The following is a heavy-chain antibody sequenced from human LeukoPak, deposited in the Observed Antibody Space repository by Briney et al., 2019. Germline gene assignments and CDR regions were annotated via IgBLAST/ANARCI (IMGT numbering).Heavy chain of an antibody. CDR3: ASMVDSSGWYESGY. D-gene: IGHD6-19*01. CDR2: IIPIFGTA. Sequence: SVTVSCKASGGTFSSYAISWVRQAPGQGLEWMGGIIPIFGTANYAQKFQGRVTITADESTSTAYMGLSSLRSEDTAVYYCASMVDSSGWYESGYWGQGTLVTVSS. J-gene: IGHJ4*02. V-gene: IGHV1-69*01. CDR1: GGTFSSYA.